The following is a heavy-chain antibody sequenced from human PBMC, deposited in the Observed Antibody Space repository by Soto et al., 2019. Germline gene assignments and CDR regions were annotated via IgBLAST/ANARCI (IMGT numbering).Heavy chain of an antibody. V-gene: IGHV3-23*01. CDR3: AKQRTTVTTSFDY. CDR2: ISGYGGST. D-gene: IGHD4-17*01. CDR1: GFRFGAHP. J-gene: IGHJ4*02. Sequence: EVQLLESGGGLVQPGGSLTVSCAASGFRFGAHPMSWVRLAPGKGLEWVSTISGYGGSTYYPDSLKGRFIISRDNSKNTLYLQINTLRAEDTAIYFCAKQRTTVTTSFDYWGQGTLVTVSS.